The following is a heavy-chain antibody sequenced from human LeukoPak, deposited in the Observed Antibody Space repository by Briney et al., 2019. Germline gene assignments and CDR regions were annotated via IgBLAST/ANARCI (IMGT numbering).Heavy chain of an antibody. CDR3: ARVHYNWFDP. CDR2: IFTSGST. V-gene: IGHV4-4*07. J-gene: IGHJ5*02. CDR1: GMSISSYY. Sequence: SETLSLTCSVSGMSISSYYWTWIRQPAGKGLEWIGRIFTSGSTSYNPSLTSRVTMSVDTSKNQFSPTLTSVTAADTAVYYCARVHYNWFDPWGQGTLVTVSS.